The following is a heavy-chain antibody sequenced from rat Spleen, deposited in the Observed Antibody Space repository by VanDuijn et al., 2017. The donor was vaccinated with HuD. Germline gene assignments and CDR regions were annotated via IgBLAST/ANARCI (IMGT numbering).Heavy chain of an antibody. CDR3: TRGMLPTVPFAY. V-gene: IGHV5-31*01. CDR2: IDNSGGDT. CDR1: GFTFNNYW. D-gene: IGHD3-4*01. J-gene: IGHJ3*01. Sequence: EVQLVESGGGLVQPGRSLKLSCVASGFTFNNYWMTWIRQAPGKGLEWVASIDNSGGDTYYTDSVKGRFSISRDNAKSSLFLQMNSLRSEDTATYHCTRGMLPTVPFAYWGQGTLVTVSS.